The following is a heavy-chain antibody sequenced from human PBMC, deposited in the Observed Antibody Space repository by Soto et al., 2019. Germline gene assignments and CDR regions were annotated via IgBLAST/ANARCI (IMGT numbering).Heavy chain of an antibody. J-gene: IGHJ4*02. CDR3: AGGAATAPFDY. V-gene: IGHV5-51*01. Sequence: GESLKISCKGSGNSFSNYWIGWVRQMPGKGLEWMGIIYPGDSEIRYSPSFQGQVTISADKSISTAHLQWSSLKASDSAMYYCAGGAATAPFDYWGQGTLVTVSS. CDR1: GNSFSNYW. D-gene: IGHD1-26*01. CDR2: IYPGDSEI.